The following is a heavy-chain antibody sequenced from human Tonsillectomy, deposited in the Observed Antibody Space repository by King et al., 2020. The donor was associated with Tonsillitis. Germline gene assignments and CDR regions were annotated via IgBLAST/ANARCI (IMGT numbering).Heavy chain of an antibody. CDR3: SRRSSL. D-gene: IGHD2-2*01. J-gene: IGHJ4*02. CDR1: GFTVSDVW. CDR2: IKARVQGGTI. Sequence: VQLVESGGGLVRPGESLTLSCAASGFTVSDVWMSWLRQAPGKGLEWVGRIKARVQGGTIDYGAPVKGRFTISRDDSKNILYLQMNSLQPEDTAVYYCSRRSSLGGQGTLVTVSS. V-gene: IGHV3-15*01.